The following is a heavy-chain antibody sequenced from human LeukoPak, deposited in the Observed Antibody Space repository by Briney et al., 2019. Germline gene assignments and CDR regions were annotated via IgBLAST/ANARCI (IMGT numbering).Heavy chain of an antibody. CDR2: MNPNSGST. CDR3: AREGGSWYGRAFDI. J-gene: IGHJ3*02. CDR1: GYTFTNYD. Sequence: ASVKVSCKASGYTFTNYDFNWMRQATGQGLEWMGWMNPNSGSTGYAQKFQGRVTMTRDTSISTAYMELSSLTSEDTAVYYCAREGGSWYGRAFDIWGQGTMVTVSS. D-gene: IGHD6-13*01. V-gene: IGHV1-8*01.